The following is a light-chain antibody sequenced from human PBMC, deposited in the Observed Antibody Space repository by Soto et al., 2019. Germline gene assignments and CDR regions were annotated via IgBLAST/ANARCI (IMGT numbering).Light chain of an antibody. J-gene: IGLJ1*01. Sequence: QTVVTQEPSLTVTPGGTVTLTCAPSTGAVTRGYYPNWFQQKPGQAPRALIYSTNNKHSWTPARFSGSLLGGKAALTLSGVQPEDEAEYYCLLSYGGTYGFGTGTKVTVL. CDR3: LLSYGGTYG. V-gene: IGLV7-43*01. CDR2: STN. CDR1: TGAVTRGYY.